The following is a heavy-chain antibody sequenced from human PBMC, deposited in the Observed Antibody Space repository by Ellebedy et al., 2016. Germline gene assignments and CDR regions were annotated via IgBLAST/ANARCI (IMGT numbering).Heavy chain of an antibody. J-gene: IGHJ4*02. D-gene: IGHD2-21*02. CDR2: IKQDGSEK. V-gene: IGHV3-7*04. CDR1: GFTFSSYW. Sequence: GGSLRLSCAASGFTFSSYWMSWVRQAPGKGLEWVANIKQDGSEKYYVDSVKGRFTISRDNAKNSLYLQMKSLRAEDTAVYYCARDPDGIIPGGDWDDYWGQGTLVTVSS. CDR3: ARDPDGIIPGGDWDDY.